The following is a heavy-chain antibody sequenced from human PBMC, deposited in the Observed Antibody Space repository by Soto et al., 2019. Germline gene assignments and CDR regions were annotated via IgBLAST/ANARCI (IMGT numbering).Heavy chain of an antibody. CDR3: ARSIRFGYYYYYYMDV. J-gene: IGHJ6*03. Sequence: SETLSLTCAVYGGSFSGYYWSWIRQPPGKGLEWIGEINHSGSTNYNPSLKSRVTISVDTSKNQFSLKLSSVTAADTAVYYCARSIRFGYYYYYYMDVWGKGTTV. CDR1: GGSFSGYY. V-gene: IGHV4-34*01. D-gene: IGHD3-10*01. CDR2: INHSGST.